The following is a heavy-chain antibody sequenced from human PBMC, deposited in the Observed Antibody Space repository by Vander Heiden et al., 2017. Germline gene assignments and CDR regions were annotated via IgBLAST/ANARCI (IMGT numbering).Heavy chain of an antibody. Sequence: EVQLVESGGGVVQPGGSLRLPCAASGLPFSNYWMNWVRQAPGKGLEWVASINQAGSEKYYVDSVKDRFTISRDSAKSSLYLQMNSLRVEDTAVYYCARDGPAPGLYFDYWGQGTLVTVSS. J-gene: IGHJ4*02. V-gene: IGHV3-7*01. CDR2: INQAGSEK. D-gene: IGHD2-15*01. CDR3: ARDGPAPGLYFDY. CDR1: GLPFSNYW.